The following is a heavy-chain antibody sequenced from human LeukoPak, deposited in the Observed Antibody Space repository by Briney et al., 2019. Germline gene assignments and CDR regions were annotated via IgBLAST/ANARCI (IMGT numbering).Heavy chain of an antibody. CDR3: ARDSTSGWYSSGNDAFDI. CDR2: ISPYNGNT. D-gene: IGHD6-19*01. CDR1: GYTFTNYG. J-gene: IGHJ3*02. Sequence: GASVKVSCKASGYTFTNYGLNWVRQARGQGLEWMGWISPYNGNTDYAQKLQGRLSMTTDTSTSTASMELRSLTSDDTALYYCARDSTSGWYSSGNDAFDIWGQGTMVTVSS. V-gene: IGHV1-18*01.